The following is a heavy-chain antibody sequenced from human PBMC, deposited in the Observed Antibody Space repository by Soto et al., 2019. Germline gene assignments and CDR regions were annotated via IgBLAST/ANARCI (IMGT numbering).Heavy chain of an antibody. Sequence: GGSLRLSCAASGFTFSNAWMSWVRQAPGKGLEWVGRIKRKTDGGTTDYAAPVKGRFTISRDDSKNTLYLQMNSLKTEDTAVYYCTTAATTVTTIDYWGQGTLVTVSS. V-gene: IGHV3-15*01. CDR2: IKRKTDGGTT. CDR1: GFTFSNAW. J-gene: IGHJ4*02. CDR3: TTAATTVTTIDY. D-gene: IGHD4-17*01.